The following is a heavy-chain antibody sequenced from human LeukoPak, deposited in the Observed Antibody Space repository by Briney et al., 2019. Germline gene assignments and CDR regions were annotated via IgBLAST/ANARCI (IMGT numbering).Heavy chain of an antibody. D-gene: IGHD1-26*01. CDR1: GGTFSSYA. V-gene: IGHV1-69*04. J-gene: IGHJ4*02. CDR2: IIPILGIA. Sequence: GASVKVSCKASGGTFSSYAISWVRQAPGQGLERMRRIIPILGIANYAQKFQGRVTITADKSTSTAYMELSSLRSEDTAVYYCARDQPSAADFDYWGQGTLVTVSS. CDR3: ARDQPSAADFDY.